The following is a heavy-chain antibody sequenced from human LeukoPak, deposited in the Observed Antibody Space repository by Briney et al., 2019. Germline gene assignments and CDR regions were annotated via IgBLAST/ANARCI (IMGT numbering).Heavy chain of an antibody. CDR3: AKDVRRCNGACT. CDR2: ISGSGGST. V-gene: IGHV3-23*01. CDR1: GFTFSSYA. J-gene: IGHJ5*02. D-gene: IGHD2-8*01. Sequence: GGSLRLSCAASGFTFSSYAMSWVRQAPGKGLEWVSAISGSGGSTYYVDSVKGRFTISRDNSKNTVSLQMNSLRVEDTAIYYCAKDVRRCNGACTWGQGTLVTVSS.